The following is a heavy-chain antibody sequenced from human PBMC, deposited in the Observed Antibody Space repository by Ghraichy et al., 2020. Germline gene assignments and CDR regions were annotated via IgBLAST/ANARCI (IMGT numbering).Heavy chain of an antibody. CDR1: GFTFSSYA. CDR2: ISDSGGST. D-gene: IGHD1-26*01. Sequence: GGSLRLSCAASGFTFSSYAMSWVRQAPGKGLEWVSGISDSGGSTYCADPVKGRFTISRDNSKNTLYLHMNSLRAEDTAVYYCAKDYPGPQWEVGHWGQGTLVTVSS. J-gene: IGHJ4*02. V-gene: IGHV3-23*01. CDR3: AKDYPGPQWEVGH.